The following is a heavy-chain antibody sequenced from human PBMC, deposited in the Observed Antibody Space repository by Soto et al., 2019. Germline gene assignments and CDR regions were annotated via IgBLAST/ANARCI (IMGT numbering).Heavy chain of an antibody. CDR2: IYWSGDE. J-gene: IGHJ3*02. V-gene: IGHV2-5*01. Sequence: SGPTLVNPTQTLTLTCSFSGFSLSTSGVGVGWIRQSPGKAPEWLALIYWSGDEHYRPSLKSRLSILKDTSKNHVVLIMTDMDPVDTATYYCARGIATLPVFAFDIWGQGTTVTVSS. CDR3: ARGIATLPVFAFDI. CDR1: GFSLSTSGVG. D-gene: IGHD6-6*01.